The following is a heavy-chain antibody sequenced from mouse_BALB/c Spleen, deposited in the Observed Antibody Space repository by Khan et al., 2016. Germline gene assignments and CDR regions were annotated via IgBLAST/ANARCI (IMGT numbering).Heavy chain of an antibody. CDR3: ARGGSTASYH. Sequence: QVQLQQPGAELVRPGASVKLSCKASGYTFTSYWMNWVKQRSEQGLEWIGRIDPHDSETHYNQKFKDKPILTVDKSSSTAYMQLSSLTSEDSAVNCSARGGSTASYHWGQGTTHTVS. V-gene: IGHV1-74*01. D-gene: IGHD3-1*01. J-gene: IGHJ2*01. CDR1: GYTFTSYW. CDR2: IDPHDSET.